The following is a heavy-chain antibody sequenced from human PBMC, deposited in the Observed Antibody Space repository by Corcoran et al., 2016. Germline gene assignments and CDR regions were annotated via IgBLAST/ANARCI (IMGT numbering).Heavy chain of an antibody. CDR3: ARGPDSPYSSPSYYFDY. J-gene: IGHJ4*02. Sequence: QVQLVQSGAEVKKPGASVKVSCKASGYTFTSYYMHWVRQAPGQGLEWMGIINPSGGSTSYAQKFQGRVTMTRDTSTSTVYMELSSRRSEDTAVYYCARGPDSPYSSPSYYFDYWGQGTLVTVSS. D-gene: IGHD6-13*01. CDR1: GYTFTSYY. V-gene: IGHV1-46*01. CDR2: INPSGGST.